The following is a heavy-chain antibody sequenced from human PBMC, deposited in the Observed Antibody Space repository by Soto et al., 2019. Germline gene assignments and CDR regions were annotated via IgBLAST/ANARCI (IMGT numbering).Heavy chain of an antibody. D-gene: IGHD3-10*01. CDR2: INHSGST. V-gene: IGHV4-34*01. J-gene: IGHJ6*02. CDR1: GGSFSGYY. CDR3: ARLTMVRGVIYYYYYGMDV. Sequence: SEALSLTCAVYGGSFSGYYWSWIRQPPGKGLEWIGEINHSGSTNYNPSLKSRVTISVDTSKNQFSLKLSSVTAADTAVYYCARLTMVRGVIYYYYYGMDVWGQGTTVT.